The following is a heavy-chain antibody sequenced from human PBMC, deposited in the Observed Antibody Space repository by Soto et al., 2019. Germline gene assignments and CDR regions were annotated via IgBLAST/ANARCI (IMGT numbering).Heavy chain of an antibody. CDR2: ISAYNGNT. CDR3: ARDTEVGDDYRKLVY. Sequence: QVQLVQSGAEVKKPGASVKVSCKASGYTFNTYDMSWVRQAPGQGLEWMGWISAYNGNTDYAEKFQGRVTMTTDTSTSTAYMELRSLRSDDTAVYYCARDTEVGDDYRKLVYWGQGTLVTVSS. J-gene: IGHJ4*02. CDR1: GYTFNTYD. V-gene: IGHV1-18*01. D-gene: IGHD4-4*01.